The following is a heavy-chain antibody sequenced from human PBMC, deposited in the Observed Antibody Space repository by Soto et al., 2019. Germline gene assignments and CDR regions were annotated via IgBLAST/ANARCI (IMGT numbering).Heavy chain of an antibody. CDR3: AKGHDFWSSYSYYYGMYA. Sequence: XESLSLSCAASGSTFSKYARNWVRQAPGKGLEWVSGISSSGGNTAYGGSVKGRFTISRDNSKNTLYLQMNSLRADDAAVYFCAKGHDFWSSYSYYYGMYAWGQGTTVTVSS. CDR2: ISSSGGNT. V-gene: IGHV3-23*01. CDR1: GSTFSKYA. D-gene: IGHD3-3*01. J-gene: IGHJ6*02.